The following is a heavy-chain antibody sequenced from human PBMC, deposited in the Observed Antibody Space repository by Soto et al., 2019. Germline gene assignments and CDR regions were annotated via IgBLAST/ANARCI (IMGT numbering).Heavy chain of an antibody. D-gene: IGHD4-17*01. Sequence: SVKVSCKASGYTFTSYGISWVRQAPGQGLEWMGWISAYNGNTNYAQKLQGRVTMTTDTSTSTAHMELRSLRSDDTAVYYCARDLSPYGDYDYWGQGTLVTVSS. CDR2: ISAYNGNT. J-gene: IGHJ4*02. CDR1: GYTFTSYG. CDR3: ARDLSPYGDYDY. V-gene: IGHV1-18*01.